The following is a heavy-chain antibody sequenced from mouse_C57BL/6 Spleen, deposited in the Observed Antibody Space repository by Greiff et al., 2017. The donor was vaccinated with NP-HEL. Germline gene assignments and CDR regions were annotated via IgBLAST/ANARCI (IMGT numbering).Heavy chain of an antibody. Sequence: QVQLQQSGAELVRPGTSVKVSCKASGYAFTNYLIEWVKQRPGQGLEWIGVINPGSGGTNYNEKFKSKATLTVDKSSSTAYMQLSSLTSEDSAVYYCARRATVVAFDYWGQGTTLTVSS. CDR3: ARRATVVAFDY. V-gene: IGHV1-54*01. J-gene: IGHJ2*01. CDR2: INPGSGGT. D-gene: IGHD1-1*01. CDR1: GYAFTNYL.